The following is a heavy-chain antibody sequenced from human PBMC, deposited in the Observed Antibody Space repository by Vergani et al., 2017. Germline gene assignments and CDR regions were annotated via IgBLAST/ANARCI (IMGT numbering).Heavy chain of an antibody. CDR2: IIPIFGTA. V-gene: IGHV1-69*12. J-gene: IGHJ2*01. CDR1: GGTFSSYA. D-gene: IGHD4-17*01. CDR3: ARGVDGDYRAYWYFDL. Sequence: QVQLVQSGAEVKKPGSSVKVSCKASGGTFSSYAISWVRQAPGQGLEWMGGIIPIFGTANYAKKFQGRVTITADESTSTAYMELSSLRSEDTAVYYCARGVDGDYRAYWYFDLWGRGTLVTVSS.